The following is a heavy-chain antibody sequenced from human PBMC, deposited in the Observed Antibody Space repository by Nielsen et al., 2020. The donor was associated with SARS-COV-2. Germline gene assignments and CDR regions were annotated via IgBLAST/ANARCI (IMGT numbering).Heavy chain of an antibody. D-gene: IGHD7-27*01. V-gene: IGHV3-23*03. CDR3: ARDQWGPRYYYGMDV. Sequence: GGSLRLSCAASGFTFSSYAMSWVRQAPGVGLECVSVVYSGGSTTYYAASVRGRFTISRDDSKNTLYLQMNSLRAEDTAVYYCARDQWGPRYYYGMDVWGQGTTVTVSS. J-gene: IGHJ6*02. CDR2: VYSGGSTT. CDR1: GFTFSSYA.